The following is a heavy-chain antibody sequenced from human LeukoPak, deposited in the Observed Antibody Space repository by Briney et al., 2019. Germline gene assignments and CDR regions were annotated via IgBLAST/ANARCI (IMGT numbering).Heavy chain of an antibody. Sequence: SETLSLTCAVSGGSINSNGFYWGWIRQPPGKGLEWIGYIYYSGSTNYNPSLKSRVTISVDTSKNQFSLKLSSVTAADTAVYYCARVRYYDSSGYPKRPYYYGMDVWGQGTTVTVSS. J-gene: IGHJ6*02. CDR2: IYYSGST. V-gene: IGHV4-61*08. CDR1: GGSINSNGFY. D-gene: IGHD3-22*01. CDR3: ARVRYYDSSGYPKRPYYYGMDV.